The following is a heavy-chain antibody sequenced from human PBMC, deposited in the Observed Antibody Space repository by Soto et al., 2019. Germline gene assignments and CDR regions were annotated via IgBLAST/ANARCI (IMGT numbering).Heavy chain of an antibody. D-gene: IGHD4-17*01. CDR3: ARDGDVVDYGVSRNWFDP. CDR2: INAFNGKT. CDR1: GYSFTTYG. J-gene: IGHJ5*02. V-gene: IGHV1-18*01. Sequence: QVQLVQSGAEVKKPGASVKVSCKTSGYSFTTYGISWVRQAPGQGLEWMGWINAFNGKTNYAQNVKDRVTMTTDTSTSTAYMELRSLRFDDTAVYYCARDGDVVDYGVSRNWFDPWGQGTLVTVSS.